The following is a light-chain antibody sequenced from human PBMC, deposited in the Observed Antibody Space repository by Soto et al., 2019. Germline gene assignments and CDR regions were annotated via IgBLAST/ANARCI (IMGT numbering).Light chain of an antibody. CDR3: QVWDTISDHYV. Sequence: YDLTQPPSVSVAPGQTARITCGGNNIESKSVHWYQQRPGQAPVLVIYVDSDRPSGTPDRFSASTSGNTAALTISRVEAGDEADYYCQVWDTISDHYVFGSGTKVTVL. CDR1: NIESKS. V-gene: IGLV3-21*02. CDR2: VDS. J-gene: IGLJ1*01.